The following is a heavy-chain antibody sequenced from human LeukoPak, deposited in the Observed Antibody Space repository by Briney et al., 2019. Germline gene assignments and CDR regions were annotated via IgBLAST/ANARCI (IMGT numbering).Heavy chain of an antibody. D-gene: IGHD6-25*01. V-gene: IGHV3-7*03. J-gene: IGHJ4*02. CDR3: ARVRFSGSPYYFDS. Sequence: GGSLRLSCSASGFTFGTYTMHWIRQAPGKGLEYVANIKQDASEQYFPDSVRGRFTISRDNDRDSLYLRMSSLRAEDTAVYYCARVRFSGSPYYFDSWGQGTLVTVSS. CDR1: GFTFGTYT. CDR2: IKQDASEQ.